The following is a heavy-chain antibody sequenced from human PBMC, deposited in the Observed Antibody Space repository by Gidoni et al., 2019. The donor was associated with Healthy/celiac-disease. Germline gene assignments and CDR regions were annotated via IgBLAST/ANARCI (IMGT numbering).Heavy chain of an antibody. D-gene: IGHD6-19*01. CDR2: IWYDGSNK. CDR1: GFHFSSYG. CDR3: ARDLEEQWLTAYYYYYMDV. J-gene: IGHJ6*03. V-gene: IGHV3-33*01. Sequence: QVQLVESGGGVVQPGRSLRLSCAASGFHFSSYGMHWVRQAPGKGLEWVAVIWYDGSNKYYADSVKGRFTISRDNSKNTLYLQMNSLRAEDTAVYYCARDLEEQWLTAYYYYYMDVWGKGTTVTVSS.